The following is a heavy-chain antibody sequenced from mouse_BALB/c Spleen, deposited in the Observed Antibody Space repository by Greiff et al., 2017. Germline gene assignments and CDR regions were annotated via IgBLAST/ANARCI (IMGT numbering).Heavy chain of an antibody. V-gene: IGHV5-6*01. D-gene: IGHD2-4*01. CDR3: ARQDYDGGGWYFDV. CDR2: ISSGGSYT. Sequence: EVKLVESGGDLVKPGGSLKLSCAASGFTFSSYGMSWVRQTPDKRLEWVATISSGGSYTYYPDSVKGRFTISRDNAKNTLYLQMSSLKSEDTALYYCARQDYDGGGWYFDVWGAGTTVTVSS. CDR1: GFTFSSYG. J-gene: IGHJ1*01.